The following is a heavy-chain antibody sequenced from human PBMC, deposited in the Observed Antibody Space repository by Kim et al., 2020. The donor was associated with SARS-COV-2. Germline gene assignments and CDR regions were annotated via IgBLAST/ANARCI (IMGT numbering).Heavy chain of an antibody. Sequence: GGSLRLSCVISGFILSDYGMNWVRQAPGRGLEWVTFISSSGRYIYYADSARGRFSICRDNTQMAVYLQLDSLTGEDTGLYYCARDADKGRVAAGHFQYWGQGTLVAVSS. CDR3: ARDADKGRVAAGHFQY. J-gene: IGHJ1*01. D-gene: IGHD6-13*01. CDR1: GFILSDYG. CDR2: ISSSGRYI. V-gene: IGHV3-21*01.